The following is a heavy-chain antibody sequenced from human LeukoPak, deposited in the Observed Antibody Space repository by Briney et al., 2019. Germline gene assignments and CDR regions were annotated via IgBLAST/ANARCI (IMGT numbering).Heavy chain of an antibody. D-gene: IGHD5-24*01. Sequence: SGTLSLTCTVSGGSISSGVYYWGWIRQPPGKGLEWIGSIYYSGSTYYNPSLKSRVTISVDTSKNQFSLKLSSVTAADTAVYYCARAQSNQMATKIWGQGTLVTVSS. CDR1: GGSISSGVYY. J-gene: IGHJ4*02. CDR2: IYYSGST. CDR3: ARAQSNQMATKI. V-gene: IGHV4-39*07.